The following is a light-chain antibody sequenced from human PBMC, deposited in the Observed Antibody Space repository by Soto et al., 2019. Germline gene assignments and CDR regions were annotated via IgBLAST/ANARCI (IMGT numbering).Light chain of an antibody. Sequence: QSALAQPASVSGSPGQSITISCTGTRRDVGGYNYVSRYQQYPGKSPKLSIYEVTHRPSGVSNRFSGSKSGNTASLTISGLQAEDEADYYCSSYTISNTLPFVFGTGTKVTVL. CDR1: RRDVGGYNY. CDR3: SSYTISNTLPFV. V-gene: IGLV2-14*01. CDR2: EVT. J-gene: IGLJ1*01.